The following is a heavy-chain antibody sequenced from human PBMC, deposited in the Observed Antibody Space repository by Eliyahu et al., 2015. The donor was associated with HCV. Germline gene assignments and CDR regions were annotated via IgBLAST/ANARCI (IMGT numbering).Heavy chain of an antibody. CDR1: GGTFSSYA. J-gene: IGHJ3*02. V-gene: IGHV1-69*04. Sequence: EVKKPGSSVKVSCKASGGTFSSYAISWVRQAPGQGLEWMGRIIPILGIANYAQKFQGRVTITADKSTSTAYMELSSLRSEDTAVYYCARVIAAQDAFDIWGQGTMVTVSS. CDR3: ARVIAAQDAFDI. CDR2: IIPILGIA. D-gene: IGHD6-6*01.